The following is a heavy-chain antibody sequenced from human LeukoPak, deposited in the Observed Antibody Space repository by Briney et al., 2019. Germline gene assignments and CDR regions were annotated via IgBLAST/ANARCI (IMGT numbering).Heavy chain of an antibody. J-gene: IGHJ6*03. CDR3: AREPLSYGTTYYYYYIDV. Sequence: GGSLRLSCAASGFTFSSYWMSWVRQAPGRVLEWVANIKQDGSEKYYVDSVKGRFTISRDNAKNSLYLQMSSLRADDTAVYYCAREPLSYGTTYYYYYIDVWGKGTTVTVSS. V-gene: IGHV3-7*01. D-gene: IGHD5-18*01. CDR1: GFTFSSYW. CDR2: IKQDGSEK.